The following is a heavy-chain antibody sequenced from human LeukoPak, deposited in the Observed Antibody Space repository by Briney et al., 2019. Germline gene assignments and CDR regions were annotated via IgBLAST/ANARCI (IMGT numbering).Heavy chain of an antibody. Sequence: PSETLSLTCAVYGGSFSGYYWSWIRQPPGKGLEWIGEINHSGSTNYNPSLKSRVTISVDTSKNQFSLKLSSVTAADTAVYYCARYVLMVYAIRDYYYGMDVWGQGTTVTVSS. CDR3: ARYVLMVYAIRDYYYGMDV. J-gene: IGHJ6*02. V-gene: IGHV4-34*01. CDR2: INHSGST. D-gene: IGHD2-8*01. CDR1: GGSFSGYY.